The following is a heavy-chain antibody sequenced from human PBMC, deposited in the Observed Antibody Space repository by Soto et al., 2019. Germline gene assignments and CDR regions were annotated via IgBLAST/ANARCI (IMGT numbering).Heavy chain of an antibody. CDR3: AKVVTNDCYYYGMDV. J-gene: IGHJ6*02. V-gene: IGHV3-30*18. D-gene: IGHD2-21*01. CDR2: ISYDGSNK. CDR1: GFTFSSYG. Sequence: QVQLVESGGGVVQPGRSLRLSCAASGFTFSSYGMHWVRQAPGKGLERGAVISYDGSNKYYADSVKGRFTISRDNSKNTLYLRMNSLIAEDTAVYYCAKVVTNDCYYYGMDVWGQGTTVTVSS.